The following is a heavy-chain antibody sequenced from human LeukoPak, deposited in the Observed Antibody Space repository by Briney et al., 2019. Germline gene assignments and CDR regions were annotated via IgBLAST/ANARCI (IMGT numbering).Heavy chain of an antibody. CDR1: GGTFSSYA. Sequence: SVKVSRKASGGTFSSYAISWVRQAPGQGLEWMGGIIPIFGTANYAQKLQGRVTMTTDTSTSTAYMELRSLRSDDTAVYYCARVDCSSTSCYRLNAFDAFDIWGQGTMVTVSS. D-gene: IGHD2-2*01. J-gene: IGHJ3*02. CDR3: ARVDCSSTSCYRLNAFDAFDI. CDR2: IIPIFGTA. V-gene: IGHV1-69*05.